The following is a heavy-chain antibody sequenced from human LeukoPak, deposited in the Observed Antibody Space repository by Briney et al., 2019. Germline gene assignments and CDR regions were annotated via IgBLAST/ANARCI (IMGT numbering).Heavy chain of an antibody. CDR2: IYYSGST. D-gene: IGHD6-19*01. Sequence: PSETLSLTCTVSSGSISSYYWSWIRQPPGKGLEWIGYIYYSGSTNYNPSLKSRVTISVDTSKNQFSLKLSSVTAADTAVYYCASGWYNSHQFYWGQGTLVTVSS. CDR1: SGSISSYY. V-gene: IGHV4-59*01. CDR3: ASGWYNSHQFY. J-gene: IGHJ4*02.